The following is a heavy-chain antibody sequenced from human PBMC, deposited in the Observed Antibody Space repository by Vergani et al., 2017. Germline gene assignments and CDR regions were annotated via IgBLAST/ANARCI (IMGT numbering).Heavy chain of an antibody. CDR3: ARDLGIAAAGPFDY. Sequence: VQLVESGGGLVQPGGSLRLSCAASGFTFSSYEMNWVRQAPGKGLEWVAVIWYDGSNKYYAESVKGRFTISRDNSKNTLYLQMNSLRAEDTAVYYCARDLGIAAAGPFDYWGQGTLVTVSS. D-gene: IGHD6-13*01. V-gene: IGHV3-33*08. CDR1: GFTFSSYE. CDR2: IWYDGSNK. J-gene: IGHJ4*02.